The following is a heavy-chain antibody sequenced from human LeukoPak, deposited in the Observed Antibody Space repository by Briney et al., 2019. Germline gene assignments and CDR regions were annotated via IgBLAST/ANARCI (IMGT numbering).Heavy chain of an antibody. V-gene: IGHV4-59*01. CDR2: IYYSGST. Sequence: SETLSLTCTVSGGSIHSYWSWIRQPAGKGLEWIGYIYYSGSTNYNPSLKSRVTISVDTSKNQFSLKLSSVTAADTAVYYCAGNNYYDSSGYLVYWGQGTLVTVSS. J-gene: IGHJ4*02. CDR1: GGSIHSY. CDR3: AGNNYYDSSGYLVY. D-gene: IGHD3-22*01.